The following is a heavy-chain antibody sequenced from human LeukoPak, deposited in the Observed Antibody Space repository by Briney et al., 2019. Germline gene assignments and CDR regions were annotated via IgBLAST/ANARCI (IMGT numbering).Heavy chain of an antibody. J-gene: IGHJ6*02. CDR1: GGSISSYY. CDR2: IYYSGST. Sequence: SEPLSLTCTVSGGSISSYYWSWIRQPPGKGLEWIGYIYYSGSTNYNPSLKSRVTISVDTSKNQFSLKLSSVTAADTAVYYCARVHGYSSSWSPYYYYGMDVWGQGTTVTVSS. D-gene: IGHD6-13*01. CDR3: ARVHGYSSSWSPYYYYGMDV. V-gene: IGHV4-59*01.